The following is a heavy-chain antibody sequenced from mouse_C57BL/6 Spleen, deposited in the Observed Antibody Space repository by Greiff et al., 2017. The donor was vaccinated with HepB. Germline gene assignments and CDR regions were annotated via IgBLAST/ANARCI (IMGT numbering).Heavy chain of an antibody. CDR1: GYTFTSYW. CDR2: IHPNSGST. CDR3: AREGITTVVATLRVDY. Sequence: QVQLQQPGAELVKPGASVKLSCKASGYTFTSYWMPWVKQRPGQGLEWIGMIHPNSGSTNYNEKFKSKATLTVDKSSSTAYMQLSSLTSEDSAVYYCAREGITTVVATLRVDYWGQGTTLTVSS. V-gene: IGHV1-64*01. J-gene: IGHJ2*01. D-gene: IGHD1-1*01.